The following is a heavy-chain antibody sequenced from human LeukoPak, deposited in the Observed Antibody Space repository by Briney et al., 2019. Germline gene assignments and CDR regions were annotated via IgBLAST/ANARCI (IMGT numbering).Heavy chain of an antibody. Sequence: SETLSLTCIVSGGSISNYYWSWIRQPAGKGLEWIGRIYPSGGANYNPSLKSRVTMSADSYKNKFSLKLNSVTAADTAVYYCARIRGHYQSSGWLAFDYWGQGILVTVSS. CDR1: GGSISNYY. V-gene: IGHV4-4*07. J-gene: IGHJ4*02. D-gene: IGHD6-19*01. CDR2: IYPSGGA. CDR3: ARIRGHYQSSGWLAFDY.